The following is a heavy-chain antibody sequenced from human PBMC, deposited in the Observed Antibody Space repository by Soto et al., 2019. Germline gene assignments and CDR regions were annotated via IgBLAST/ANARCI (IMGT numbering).Heavy chain of an antibody. V-gene: IGHV3-74*01. D-gene: IGHD3-22*01. CDR1: GFTFSSYW. Sequence: EVQLVESGGGLVQPGESLTLSCAASGFTFSSYWMHWVRQAPGKGLVWVSRIKSDGSGTYYADYVKGRLTISRDNAKSTLYLQMNSLRAEDTAVYFCERVEGDCYDGNGYLGRHWGQGPLVTVSP. J-gene: IGHJ4*02. CDR3: ERVEGDCYDGNGYLGRH. CDR2: IKSDGSGT.